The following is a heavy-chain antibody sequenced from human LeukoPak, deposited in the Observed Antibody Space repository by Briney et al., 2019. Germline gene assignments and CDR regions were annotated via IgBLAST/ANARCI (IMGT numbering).Heavy chain of an antibody. J-gene: IGHJ4*02. D-gene: IGHD6-19*01. Sequence: PGGSLRLSCAASGFTFSSYEMNWVRQAAGQGLEWVSYISGSGSTIYYADSVKGRFTISRDNAKTSLYLQMDSLRAEDTAVYYCARKHSGLDYWGQGTLVTVSS. V-gene: IGHV3-48*03. CDR2: ISGSGSTI. CDR3: ARKHSGLDY. CDR1: GFTFSSYE.